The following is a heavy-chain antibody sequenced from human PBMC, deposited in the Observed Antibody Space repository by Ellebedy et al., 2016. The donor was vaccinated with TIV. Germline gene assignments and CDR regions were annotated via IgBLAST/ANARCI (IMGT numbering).Heavy chain of an antibody. CDR2: FDPEDGET. J-gene: IGHJ3*01. CDR1: GYTLTELS. D-gene: IGHD2-21*02. CDR3: ATDSSKSSLVMVTSAQAFDV. Sequence: ASVKVSCKVSGYTLTELSLHWVRQAPGKGLEWMGGFDPEDGETDYAQTFQGRITMTEDTATDTAYMEMSSLRSDDTAVYYCATDSSKSSLVMVTSAQAFDVWGQGTMVTVSS. V-gene: IGHV1-24*01.